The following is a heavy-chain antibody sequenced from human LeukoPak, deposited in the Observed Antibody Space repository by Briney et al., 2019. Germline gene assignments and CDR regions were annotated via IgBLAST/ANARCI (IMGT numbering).Heavy chain of an antibody. V-gene: IGHV1-69*13. CDR2: IIPIFGTA. J-gene: IGHJ4*02. CDR1: GGTFSSYA. D-gene: IGHD2-8*01. CDR3: ARVAMVYASYYFDY. Sequence: SVKVSCKASGGTFSSYAISWVRQAPGQGLEWMGGIIPIFGTANYAQKSQGRVTITADESTSTAYMELSSLRSEDTAVYYCARVAMVYASYYFDYWGQGTLVTVSS.